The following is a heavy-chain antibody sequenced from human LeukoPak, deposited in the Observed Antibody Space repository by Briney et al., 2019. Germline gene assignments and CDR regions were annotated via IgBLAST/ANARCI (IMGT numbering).Heavy chain of an antibody. CDR2: IYTSGST. Sequence: SETLSLTCTVSGGSISSYYWSWIRQPAGKGLEWIGRIYTSGSTNYNPSFKSRVTMSVDASKNQFSLKLSSVTAADTAVYYCAGTYSSGDNFDYWGQGTLVTVSS. J-gene: IGHJ4*02. CDR1: GGSISSYY. CDR3: AGTYSSGDNFDY. V-gene: IGHV4-4*07. D-gene: IGHD6-19*01.